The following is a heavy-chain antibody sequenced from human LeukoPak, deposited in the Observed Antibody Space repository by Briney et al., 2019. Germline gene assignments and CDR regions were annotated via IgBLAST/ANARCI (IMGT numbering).Heavy chain of an antibody. V-gene: IGHV3-21*01. D-gene: IGHD2-2*02. CDR2: IDSSSSYI. Sequence: GGSLRLSCAASGFTFSSYSMNWVRQAPGKGLEWVSSIDSSSSYIYYADSVKGRFTNSRDNAKNSLYLQMNSLRAEDTAVYYCASERGDIVVVPAAIPAYNWFDPWGQGTLVTVSS. J-gene: IGHJ5*02. CDR1: GFTFSSYS. CDR3: ASERGDIVVVPAAIPAYNWFDP.